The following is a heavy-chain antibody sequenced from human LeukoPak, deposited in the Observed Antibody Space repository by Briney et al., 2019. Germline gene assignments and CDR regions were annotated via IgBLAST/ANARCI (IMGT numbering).Heavy chain of an antibody. Sequence: SETLSLTCTVSGGSISSYYWSWIRQPPGKGLEWIGYIYYSGSTNYNPSLKSRVTISVDTSKNQFSLKLSSVTAADTAVYYRASSYCGGDCYSYFDYWGQGTLVTVSS. CDR2: IYYSGST. V-gene: IGHV4-59*01. CDR3: ASSYCGGDCYSYFDY. J-gene: IGHJ4*02. D-gene: IGHD2-21*02. CDR1: GGSISSYY.